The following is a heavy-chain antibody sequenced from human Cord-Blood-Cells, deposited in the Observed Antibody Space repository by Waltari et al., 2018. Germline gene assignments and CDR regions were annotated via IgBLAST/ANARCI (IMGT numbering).Heavy chain of an antibody. CDR1: GGSFSGYY. CDR2: INHSGST. D-gene: IGHD1-26*01. V-gene: IGHV4-34*01. CDR3: ARGLVGATSYYYYYYGMDV. J-gene: IGHJ6*02. Sequence: QVQLQQWGAGLLKPSETLSLTCAVYGGSFSGYYWSWIHQPPGKGLEWIGEINHSGSTNYNPSLKSRVTISVDTSKNQFSLKLSSVTAADTAVYYCARGLVGATSYYYYYYGMDVWGQGTTVTVSS.